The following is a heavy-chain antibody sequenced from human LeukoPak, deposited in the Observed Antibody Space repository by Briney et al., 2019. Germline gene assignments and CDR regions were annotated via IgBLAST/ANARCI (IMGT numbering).Heavy chain of an antibody. D-gene: IGHD2-2*01. CDR2: IRYDGSNK. Sequence: PGGSLRLSCAASGFTFSSYWMSWVRQAPGKGLEWVAFIRYDGSNKYYADSVKGRFTISRDNSKNTLYLQMNSLRAEDTAVYYCAKDRYCSSTSCYDYYYYGMDVWGQGTTVTVSS. J-gene: IGHJ6*02. V-gene: IGHV3-30*02. CDR3: AKDRYCSSTSCYDYYYYGMDV. CDR1: GFTFSSYW.